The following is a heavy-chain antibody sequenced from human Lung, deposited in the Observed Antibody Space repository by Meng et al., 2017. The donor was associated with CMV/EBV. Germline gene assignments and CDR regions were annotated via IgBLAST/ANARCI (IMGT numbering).Heavy chain of an antibody. CDR2: ISSSSRTA. D-gene: IGHD1-26*01. CDR3: ARDYVGASGLDY. V-gene: IGHV3-48*01. J-gene: IGHJ4*02. Sequence: WESXRLXCAASGFTFSSYSMNWVRQAPGKGLEWLSYISSSSRTADYADSVKGRLTISRDNVNKSLYLQINSLRAEDTAVYYCARDYVGASGLDYWGQGTLVTVSS. CDR1: GFTFSSYS.